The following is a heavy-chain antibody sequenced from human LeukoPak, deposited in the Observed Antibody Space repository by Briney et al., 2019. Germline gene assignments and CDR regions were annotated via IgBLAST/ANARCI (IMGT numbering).Heavy chain of an antibody. Sequence: ASVKVSCKASGYTFTGYFIHWVRQAPGQGLEWMGWNNPNSGGTNYAQKFQGRVTMTWDTSISTAYMELSRLRSDDTAVYYCAGSFRLHVVTYDYWGQGTLVTVSS. V-gene: IGHV1-2*02. CDR3: AGSFRLHVVTYDY. CDR1: GYTFTGYF. J-gene: IGHJ4*02. CDR2: NNPNSGGT. D-gene: IGHD4-23*01.